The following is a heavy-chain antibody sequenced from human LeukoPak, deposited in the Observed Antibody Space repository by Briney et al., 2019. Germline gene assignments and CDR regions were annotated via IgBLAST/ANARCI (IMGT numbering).Heavy chain of an antibody. Sequence: ASVKVSCKASGGTFSSYAISWVRQAPGQGLEWMGGILPIFGTSNYAQKFQGRVTITADKSTSTAYMELSSLRSEDTAVYYCARGGSHVRNWFDPWGQGTLVTVSS. CDR3: ARGGSHVRNWFDP. V-gene: IGHV1-69*06. CDR2: ILPIFGTS. D-gene: IGHD3-10*01. J-gene: IGHJ5*02. CDR1: GGTFSSYA.